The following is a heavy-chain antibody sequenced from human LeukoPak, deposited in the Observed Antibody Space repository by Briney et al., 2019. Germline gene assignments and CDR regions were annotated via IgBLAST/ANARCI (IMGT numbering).Heavy chain of an antibody. J-gene: IGHJ4*02. D-gene: IGHD2-2*01. CDR3: ASYPEYCSSTSCWYYFDY. CDR1: GFTFSSYW. Sequence: GGSLRLSCAASGFTFSSYWMSWVRQVPGKGLEWVANIKQDGSEKYYVDSVKGRFTISRDNAKNSLYLQMNSLRAEDTAVYYCASYPEYCSSTSCWYYFDYWGQGTLVTVSS. CDR2: IKQDGSEK. V-gene: IGHV3-7*03.